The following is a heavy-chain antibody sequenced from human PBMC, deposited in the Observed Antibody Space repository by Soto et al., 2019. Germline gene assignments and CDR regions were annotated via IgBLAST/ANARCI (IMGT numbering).Heavy chain of an antibody. CDR3: ARSARVPMVRGVIIKAFDY. J-gene: IGHJ4*02. V-gene: IGHV1-3*01. Sequence: QVPLVQSGAEVKKPGASVKVSCKASGYTFTSYAMHWVRQAPGQRLEWMGWINAGNGNTKYSQKFQGRVTITRDTSASTAYMELSSLRSEDTAVYYCARSARVPMVRGVIIKAFDYWGQGTLVTVSS. D-gene: IGHD3-10*01. CDR1: GYTFTSYA. CDR2: INAGNGNT.